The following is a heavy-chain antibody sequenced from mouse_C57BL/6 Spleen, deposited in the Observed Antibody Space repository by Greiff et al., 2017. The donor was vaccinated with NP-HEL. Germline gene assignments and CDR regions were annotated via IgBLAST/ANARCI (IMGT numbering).Heavy chain of an antibody. CDR1: GYTFTSYW. Sequence: QVQLQQPGAELVKPGASVKMSCKASGYTFTSYWITWVKQRPGQGLEWIGDIYPGSGSTNYNEKFKSKATLTVDTSSSTAYMQLSSLTSEDSAVYYCARTIYDYDYFDYWGQGTTLTVSS. CDR3: ARTIYDYDYFDY. CDR2: IYPGSGST. J-gene: IGHJ2*01. V-gene: IGHV1-55*01. D-gene: IGHD2-4*01.